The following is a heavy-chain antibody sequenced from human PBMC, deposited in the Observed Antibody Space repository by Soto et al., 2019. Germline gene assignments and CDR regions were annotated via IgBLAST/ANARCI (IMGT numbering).Heavy chain of an antibody. Sequence: QVQLVQSGAEVKKPGSSVKVSCRASGDSFSNYAVNWLRQAPGRGLEWMGGLIPVFGTSNYAQKFQGRVTITADESTSTAYMELSSLSSEDTAVYYCARAVRTGFYGMDVWGHGTTVTVSS. D-gene: IGHD4-17*01. CDR3: ARAVRTGFYGMDV. CDR2: LIPVFGTS. J-gene: IGHJ6*02. V-gene: IGHV1-69*01. CDR1: GDSFSNYA.